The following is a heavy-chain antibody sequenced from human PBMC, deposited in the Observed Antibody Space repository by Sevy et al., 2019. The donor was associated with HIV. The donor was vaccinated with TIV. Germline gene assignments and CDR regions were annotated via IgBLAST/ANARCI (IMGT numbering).Heavy chain of an antibody. CDR1: GFTFSSYW. J-gene: IGHJ6*02. D-gene: IGHD3-3*01. Sequence: GGSLRLSCAASGFTFSSYWMHWVRQAPGKGLVWVSRINSDGSSTSYADSVKGRFTISRDNAKNTLYLQMNSLRAEDTAVYYCARSYDFRSGYFQTRYYYYGMDVWGQGTTVTVSS. CDR3: ARSYDFRSGYFQTRYYYYGMDV. V-gene: IGHV3-74*01. CDR2: INSDGSST.